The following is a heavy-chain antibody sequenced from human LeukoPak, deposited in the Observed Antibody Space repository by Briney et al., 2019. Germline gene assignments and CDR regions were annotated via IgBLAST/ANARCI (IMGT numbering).Heavy chain of an antibody. D-gene: IGHD3-10*01. Sequence: ASVKVSCTASGYTFTSYAMHWVRQAPGQRLEWMGWINAGNGNTKYSQKFQGRVTITRDTSASTAYMELSSLRSEDTAVYYCARAPDYYGSASYYEFDYWGQGTLVTVSS. J-gene: IGHJ4*02. V-gene: IGHV1-3*01. CDR1: GYTFTSYA. CDR2: INAGNGNT. CDR3: ARAPDYYGSASYYEFDY.